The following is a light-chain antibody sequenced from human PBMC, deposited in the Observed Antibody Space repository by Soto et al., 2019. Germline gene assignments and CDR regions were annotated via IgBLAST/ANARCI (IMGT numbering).Light chain of an antibody. V-gene: IGLV3-1*01. Sequence: SYELTQPPSVSVSPGQTASITCSGDKLGDKYACWYQQKPGQSPVLVIYQDSKRPSGIPERFSGSNSGNTATLTISGTQAIVEADYYCQAWDSSTGVFGTGTKLTVL. J-gene: IGLJ1*01. CDR2: QDS. CDR3: QAWDSSTGV. CDR1: KLGDKY.